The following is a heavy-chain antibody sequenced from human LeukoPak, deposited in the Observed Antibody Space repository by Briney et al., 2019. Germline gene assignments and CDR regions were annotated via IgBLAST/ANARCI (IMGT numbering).Heavy chain of an antibody. CDR1: GYTLTELS. D-gene: IGHD1-26*01. V-gene: IGHV1-24*01. CDR3: ATSIVGGGFFFYYFDY. CDR2: FDPEDGET. Sequence: ASVKVSCKVSGYTLTELSMHWVRQAPGKGLEWMGGFDPEDGETIYAQKFQGRVTMTEDTSTDTAYMELRRLRSEDTAVYYCATSIVGGGFFFYYFDYWGQGTLVTVSS. J-gene: IGHJ4*02.